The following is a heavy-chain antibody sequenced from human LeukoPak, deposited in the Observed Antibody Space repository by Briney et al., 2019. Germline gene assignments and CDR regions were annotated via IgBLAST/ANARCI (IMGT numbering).Heavy chain of an antibody. D-gene: IGHD3-22*01. CDR3: ARADYDSSGYYYDLYYYYYYGMDV. CDR2: IYYSGST. CDR1: GGSISSYY. V-gene: IGHV4-59*01. Sequence: PSETLSLTCTVSGGSISSYYWSWIRQPPGKGLEWIGYIYYSGSTNYNPSLKSRVTISVDTSKNQFPLKLSSVTAADTAVYFCARADYDSSGYYYDLYYYYYYGMDVWGQGTTVTVSS. J-gene: IGHJ6*02.